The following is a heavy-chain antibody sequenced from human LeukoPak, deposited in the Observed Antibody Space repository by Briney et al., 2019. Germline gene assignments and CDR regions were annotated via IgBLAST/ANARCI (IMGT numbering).Heavy chain of an antibody. CDR1: GFTVSSNY. CDR2: IYSGGST. Sequence: GGSLRLSCAASGFTVSSNYMSWVRQAPGKGLEWVSVIYSGGSTYYADSVKGRFTISRDNSKNTLYLQMNSLRAEDTAVYYYAIDSSGNHDAFDIWGQGTMVTVSS. J-gene: IGHJ3*02. V-gene: IGHV3-66*02. CDR3: AIDSSGNHDAFDI. D-gene: IGHD3-22*01.